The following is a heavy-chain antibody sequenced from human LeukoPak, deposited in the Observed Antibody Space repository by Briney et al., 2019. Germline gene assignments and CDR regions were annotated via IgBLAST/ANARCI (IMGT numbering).Heavy chain of an antibody. Sequence: GGSLRLSCAASGFNFGDYWMQWVRQAPGKGLVWVSRINSDGGSTNYAASVKGRFTISRDNAKNTLYLQMNSLKAEDTAVYYCARKSPGSSRPDYWGQGTLVTVSS. J-gene: IGHJ4*02. CDR2: INSDGGST. CDR3: ARKSPGSSRPDY. D-gene: IGHD3-16*02. CDR1: GFNFGDYW. V-gene: IGHV3-74*01.